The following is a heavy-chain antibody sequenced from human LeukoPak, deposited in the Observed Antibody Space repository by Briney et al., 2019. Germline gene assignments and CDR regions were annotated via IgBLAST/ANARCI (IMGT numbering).Heavy chain of an antibody. Sequence: SETLSLTCTVSGGSISSSSYYWGWIRQPPGKGLEWIGSIYYSGSTYYNPSLKSRVTISVDTSKNQFSLKLSSVTAADTAVYYCASLSRSGSYPDYWGQGTLVTASS. V-gene: IGHV4-39*07. D-gene: IGHD1-26*01. CDR1: GGSISSSSYY. J-gene: IGHJ4*02. CDR2: IYYSGST. CDR3: ASLSRSGSYPDY.